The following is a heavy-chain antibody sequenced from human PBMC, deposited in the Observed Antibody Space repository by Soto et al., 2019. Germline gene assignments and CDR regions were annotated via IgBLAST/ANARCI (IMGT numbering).Heavy chain of an antibody. Sequence: GQLEQSGAEVKGPGASVKVSCKASGYTLTNYYMHWVRQAPGQGLEWMGWMNPRRGGTKYAQGFQDRVTMTREASISRASMEVTTLRQGDTVLYFCARSDVSTSYPLTLWGPGTLVTVSS. D-gene: IGHD2-2*01. CDR3: ARSDVSTSYPLTL. CDR2: MNPRRGGT. J-gene: IGHJ4*02. V-gene: IGHV1-2*02. CDR1: GYTLTNYY.